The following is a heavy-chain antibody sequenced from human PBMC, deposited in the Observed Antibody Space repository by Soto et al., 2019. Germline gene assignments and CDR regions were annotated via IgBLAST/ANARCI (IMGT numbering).Heavy chain of an antibody. J-gene: IGHJ1*01. V-gene: IGHV3-48*01. CDR3: ARDFGTDCGTTNCYPEYFQH. CDR2: ISSGSSTI. Sequence: EVQLVESGGGLVQPGGSLKLSCAASGFTFSSYSMNWVRQAPGKGLEWVSHISSGSSTIYYADSVKGRFTVSRDNAKSSLYLQMNSLSAEDTAVYYCARDFGTDCGTTNCYPEYFQHWGQGTLVTVSS. D-gene: IGHD2-2*01. CDR1: GFTFSSYS.